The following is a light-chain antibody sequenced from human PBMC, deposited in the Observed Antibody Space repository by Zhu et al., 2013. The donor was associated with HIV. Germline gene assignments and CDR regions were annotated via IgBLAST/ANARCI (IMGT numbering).Light chain of an antibody. CDR1: QSVSIS. J-gene: IGKJ4*01. CDR2: DAS. CDR3: QQRGKWPQLT. V-gene: IGKV3-11*01. Sequence: EIVLTQSPATLSLSPGERATLSCRASQSVSISLAWYQQKPGQAPRLLIHDASNRATGIPARFSGSGSGTDFTLTISSLEPEDFAVYYCQQRGKWPQLTFGGGT.